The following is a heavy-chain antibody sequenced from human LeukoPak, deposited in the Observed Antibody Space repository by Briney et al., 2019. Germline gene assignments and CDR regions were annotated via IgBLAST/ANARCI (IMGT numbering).Heavy chain of an antibody. Sequence: GGSLRLSCEASGFTFSNYAMSWVRQAPGKGLEWVSGISGRGDSTYYGDSVQGRFTISRDNSKNTLYLQMNTLRAEDTAVYYCAKEKQRNFDYWGQGTLVTVSS. CDR1: GFTFSNYA. CDR2: ISGRGDST. J-gene: IGHJ4*02. V-gene: IGHV3-23*01. CDR3: AKEKQRNFDY.